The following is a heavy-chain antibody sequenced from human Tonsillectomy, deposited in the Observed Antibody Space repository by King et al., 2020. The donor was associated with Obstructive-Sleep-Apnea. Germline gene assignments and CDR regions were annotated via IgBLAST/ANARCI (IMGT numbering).Heavy chain of an antibody. J-gene: IGHJ4*02. D-gene: IGHD2-15*01. CDR1: GFTFSRYW. Sequence: VQLVESGGGLVQPGGSLRLSCAASGFTFSRYWMHWVRQAPGKGLVWVSRINSDGSSTSYADSVKGRFTISRDNAKNTLYLQMNSLRAEDTAVYYCARDGIDCSGGSCHSGYFDYWGQGTLVTVSS. CDR2: INSDGSST. CDR3: ARDGIDCSGGSCHSGYFDY. V-gene: IGHV3-74*01.